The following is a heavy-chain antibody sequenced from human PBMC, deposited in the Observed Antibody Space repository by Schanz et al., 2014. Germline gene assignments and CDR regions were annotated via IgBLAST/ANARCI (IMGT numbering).Heavy chain of an antibody. V-gene: IGHV3-23*01. CDR2: INTGGST. D-gene: IGHD3-9*01. J-gene: IGHJ5*02. CDR1: GFTFSTYA. Sequence: EVKLLESGGTLVRPGGSLRLSCAASGFTFSTYAMAWVRQAPGKGLEWVSSINTGGSTFYADSVRGRFTISSDSSKNTLYLQMSSLRADDTAVYYCAKAADWPVTRFDPWGQGTLVTVSS. CDR3: AKAADWPVTRFDP.